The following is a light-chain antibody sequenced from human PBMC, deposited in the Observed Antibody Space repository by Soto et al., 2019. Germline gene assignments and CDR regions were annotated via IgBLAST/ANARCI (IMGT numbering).Light chain of an antibody. CDR1: QSISSW. J-gene: IGKJ1*01. CDR3: QQYNSYSGT. V-gene: IGKV1-5*01. Sequence: DIQMTQSHSTLSASLWDRVTIXWRASQSISSWLAWYQQKPGKAPKLLIYDASSLESGVPSRFSGSGSGTEFTLTISSLQPDDFATYYCQQYNSYSGTFGQGTKVDIK. CDR2: DAS.